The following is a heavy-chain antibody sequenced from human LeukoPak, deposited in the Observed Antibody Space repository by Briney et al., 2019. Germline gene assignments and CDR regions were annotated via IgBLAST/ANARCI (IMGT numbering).Heavy chain of an antibody. V-gene: IGHV4-59*11. CDR2: IYYSGST. Sequence: SETLSLTCTVSGGSISSHYWSWIRQPPGKGLEWIGYIYYSGSTNYNPSLKSRVTISVDTSKNQFPLKLSSVTAADTAVYYCAREQTYRGTQYYFDYWGQGTLVTVSS. CDR1: GGSISSHY. D-gene: IGHD3/OR15-3a*01. CDR3: AREQTYRGTQYYFDY. J-gene: IGHJ4*02.